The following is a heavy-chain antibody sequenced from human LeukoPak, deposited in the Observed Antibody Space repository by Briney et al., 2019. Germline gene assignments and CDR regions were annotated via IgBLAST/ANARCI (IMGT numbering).Heavy chain of an antibody. Sequence: PGRSLTLSSAASESTLTTYGIHWVRQAPGKGPGWGAFIYYDGSNIYYADYVKGRFTISRDTSKNTLYLQMDSLRAEDTAIYYCARDWKTISFDYWGQGTLVTVSS. V-gene: IGHV3-33*01. CDR2: IYYDGSNI. CDR3: ARDWKTISFDY. J-gene: IGHJ4*02. D-gene: IGHD1-1*01. CDR1: ESTLTTYG.